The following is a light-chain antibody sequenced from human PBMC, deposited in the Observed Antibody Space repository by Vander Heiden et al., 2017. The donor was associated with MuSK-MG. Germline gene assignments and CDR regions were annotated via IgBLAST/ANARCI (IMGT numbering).Light chain of an antibody. CDR1: QTIITKY. Sequence: DIQMTQSPSSLSASVGDRVTITCRASQTIITKYLNWYQQKPGKAPQLLIYAASRLQSGVPSRFSGSGTGTDFTLTISSLQPEDFATYYCQQSHSTTWTFGQGTKVDIK. V-gene: IGKV1-39*01. J-gene: IGKJ1*01. CDR2: AAS. CDR3: QQSHSTTWT.